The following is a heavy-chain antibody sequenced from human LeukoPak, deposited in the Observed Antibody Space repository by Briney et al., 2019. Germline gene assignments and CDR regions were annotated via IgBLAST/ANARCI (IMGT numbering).Heavy chain of an antibody. V-gene: IGHV4-59*01. CDR2: IYYSGST. D-gene: IGHD5-24*01. J-gene: IGHJ3*02. CDR3: AREARDAYNLGAFDI. Sequence: SETLSLTCTVSGASISRYYWSGIRQPPGKGLEWIGHIYYSGSTNYNPSLKSRVTISVDTSKNQFSLKLSSVTAADTAVYYCAREARDAYNLGAFDIWGQGTMVTVSS. CDR1: GASISRYY.